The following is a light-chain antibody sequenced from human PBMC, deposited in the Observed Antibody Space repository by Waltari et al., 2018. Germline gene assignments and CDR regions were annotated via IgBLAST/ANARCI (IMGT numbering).Light chain of an antibody. V-gene: IGLV3-19*01. CDR3: NSRDTSGNHPV. CDR1: SLRSYY. Sequence: SSELTQDPAVSVALGQTVRITCQGDSLRSYYASWYQQKPGQAPVLVIYGKNNRPSMIPDRFSGSSSGNTASLTITGAQAEDEADYYCNSRDTSGNHPVFGGGTKLTVL. J-gene: IGLJ2*01. CDR2: GKN.